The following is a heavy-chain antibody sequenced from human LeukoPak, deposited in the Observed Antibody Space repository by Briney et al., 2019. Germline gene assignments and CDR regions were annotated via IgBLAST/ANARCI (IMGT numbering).Heavy chain of an antibody. CDR2: IYPNNGAT. CDR3: ARDGPAQMVDFDY. CDR1: GYTFSGTGWY. D-gene: IGHD3-10*01. Sequence: ASVKVSCKASGYTFSGTGWYLYWLRQAPGQGLECMGCIYPNNGATAYAQKFQGRVDMTRDTSITTAYMELSRLRPDDTAVYYCARDGPAQMVDFDYWGQGTLVTVSS. J-gene: IGHJ4*02. V-gene: IGHV1-2*02.